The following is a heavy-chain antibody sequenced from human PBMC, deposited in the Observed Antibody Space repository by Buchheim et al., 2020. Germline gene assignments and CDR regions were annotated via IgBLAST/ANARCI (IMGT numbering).Heavy chain of an antibody. CDR3: ASIRNWGTAINYFDY. V-gene: IGHV4-39*01. CDR2: MLYSGST. Sequence: QLQLQETGPGLVKPSETLSPTCTVSGGPISNSSYYWGWIRQPPGKGLEWIGSMLYSGSTYYNPSLKSRVTISVDTPKNQFSLNLRSVTAADTAVYSCASIRNWGTAINYFDYWGQGTL. J-gene: IGHJ4*02. D-gene: IGHD7-27*01. CDR1: GGPISNSSYY.